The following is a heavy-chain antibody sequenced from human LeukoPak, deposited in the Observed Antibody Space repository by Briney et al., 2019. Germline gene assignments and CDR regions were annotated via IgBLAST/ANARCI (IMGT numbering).Heavy chain of an antibody. V-gene: IGHV1-69*13. D-gene: IGHD2-2*01. CDR2: IIPIFGTP. Sequence: ASVKVSCKASRGTFSSYAISWVRQAPGQGLEWMGGIIPIFGTPIYAQKFLGRVTITADEFTSTAYMELSSLRSEDTAVYYCARDRPGRYCSSTSCFIASPFDPWGQGTLVTVSS. CDR3: ARDRPGRYCSSTSCFIASPFDP. CDR1: RGTFSSYA. J-gene: IGHJ5*02.